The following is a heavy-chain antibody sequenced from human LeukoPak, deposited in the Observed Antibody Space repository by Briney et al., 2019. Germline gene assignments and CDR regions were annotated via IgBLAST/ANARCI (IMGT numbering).Heavy chain of an antibody. CDR1: GYSFTSYW. CDR3: AREQQLVLFDY. CDR2: IFPGDSNT. J-gene: IGHJ4*02. Sequence: PGESLKISCKGSGYSFTSYWIGWVRQMPGKGLEWMGIIFPGDSNTRYSPSFQGQVTISADKSINTAYLQWSSLKASDTAIYYCAREQQLVLFDYWGQGALVTVSS. D-gene: IGHD1-1*01. V-gene: IGHV5-51*01.